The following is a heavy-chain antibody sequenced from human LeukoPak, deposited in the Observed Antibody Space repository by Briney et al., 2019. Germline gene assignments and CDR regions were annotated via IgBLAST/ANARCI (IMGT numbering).Heavy chain of an antibody. Sequence: PSETLSLTCAVYGGSFSGYYWSWIRQPPGKGLEWIGEINHSGSTNYNPSLKSRVTISVDTSKNQFSLKLSSVTAEDTAVYYCATFRITGTTLDPKNSEYFQHWGQGTLVTVSS. V-gene: IGHV4-34*01. CDR2: INHSGST. J-gene: IGHJ1*01. CDR1: GGSFSGYY. D-gene: IGHD1-7*01. CDR3: ATFRITGTTLDPKNSEYFQH.